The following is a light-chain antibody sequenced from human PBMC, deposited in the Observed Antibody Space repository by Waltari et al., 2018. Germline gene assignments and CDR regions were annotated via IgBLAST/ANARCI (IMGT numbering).Light chain of an antibody. V-gene: IGLV2-14*03. J-gene: IGLJ2*01. CDR2: DVS. Sequence: QSALTQPASVSGSPGQSITISCTGTSSDVGGYNYVSWYQKHPGKAPKLMIYDVSNRPSGVSNRFSGSKSGNKAALTISGLQAEDEADYYCSSYTSSSTLVVFGGGTKLTVL. CDR3: SSYTSSSTLVV. CDR1: SSDVGGYNY.